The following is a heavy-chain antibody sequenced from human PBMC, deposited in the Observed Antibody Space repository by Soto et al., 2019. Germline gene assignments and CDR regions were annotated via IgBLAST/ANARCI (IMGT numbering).Heavy chain of an antibody. D-gene: IGHD3-3*01. CDR3: ARDKKIQRFLDRWYFDL. CDR1: GFTFSDYY. Sequence: PGGSLRLSCAASGFTFSDYYMSWIRQAPGKGLEWVSYISSSGSTIYYADSVKGRFTISRDNAKNSLYLQMNSLRAEDTAVYYCARDKKIQRFLDRWYFDLWGRGTLVTVSS. V-gene: IGHV3-11*01. CDR2: ISSSGSTI. J-gene: IGHJ2*01.